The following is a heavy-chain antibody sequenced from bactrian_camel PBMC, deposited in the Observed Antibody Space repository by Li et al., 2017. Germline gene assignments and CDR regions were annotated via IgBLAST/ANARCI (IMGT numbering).Heavy chain of an antibody. CDR1: GNTYSARN. J-gene: IGHJ4*01. D-gene: IGHD1*01. CDR3: AATDRRKWPGNCGLVPVEYIY. Sequence: HVQLVESGGGSVQAGGSLRLSCVASGNTYSARNMAWFRRALGKRHEGVAVIDYRSGGSLLADSVKGRFTISRDNAKNTLYLRLNSLKTEDTATYYCAATDRRKWPGNCGLVPVEYIYWGQGTQVTVS. CDR2: IDYRSGGS. V-gene: IGHV3S54*01.